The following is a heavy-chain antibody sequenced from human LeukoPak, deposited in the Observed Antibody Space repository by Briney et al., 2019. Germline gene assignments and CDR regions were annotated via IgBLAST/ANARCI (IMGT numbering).Heavy chain of an antibody. CDR3: AKDFIVVVVAATGPFDY. D-gene: IGHD2-15*01. CDR2: ISGSGGNT. J-gene: IGHJ4*02. CDR1: GFTFSSYA. Sequence: GGSLRLSCAASGFTFSSYAMNWVRQAPGKGLEWVSGISGSGGNTYYADSVKGRFTISRDNSKNTVYLQMNSLRAEDTAVYYCAKDFIVVVVAATGPFDYWGQGTLVTVSS. V-gene: IGHV3-23*01.